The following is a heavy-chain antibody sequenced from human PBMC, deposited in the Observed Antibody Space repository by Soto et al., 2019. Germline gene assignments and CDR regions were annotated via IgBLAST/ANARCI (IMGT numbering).Heavy chain of an antibody. D-gene: IGHD1-26*01. CDR2: INPNSGDT. Sequence: QVQLVQSGTEVKRPGDSVKVSCKASGYTFTGYYVHWVRQAPGQGLEWMGWINPNSGDTYLAQRFQGRVTMNRDTSIGTAYMELRVLKSDDTAEYYCAKGGAIVAAGTRVYLYNAMDVWGQGTTVTVSS. V-gene: IGHV1-2*02. J-gene: IGHJ6*02. CDR3: AKGGAIVAAGTRVYLYNAMDV. CDR1: GYTFTGYY.